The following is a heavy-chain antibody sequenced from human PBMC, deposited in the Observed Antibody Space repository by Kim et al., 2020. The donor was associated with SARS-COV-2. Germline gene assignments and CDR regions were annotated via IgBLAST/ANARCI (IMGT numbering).Heavy chain of an antibody. J-gene: IGHJ5*02. V-gene: IGHV4-39*07. CDR3: ASDTSGWYSKNWFDP. Sequence: PSLKSRVTISVDTSKNQFSLKLSSVTAADTAVYYCASDTSGWYSKNWFDPWGQGTLVTVS. D-gene: IGHD6-19*01.